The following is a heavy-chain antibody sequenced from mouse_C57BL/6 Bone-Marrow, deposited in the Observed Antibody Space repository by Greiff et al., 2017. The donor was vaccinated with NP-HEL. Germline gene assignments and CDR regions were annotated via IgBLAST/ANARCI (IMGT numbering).Heavy chain of an antibody. Sequence: QVQLQQSGPGLVQPSQRLSIPCTVSGFSLTSYGVHWVRQSPGKGLEWLGVIWRGGSTDYNAAFMSRLSITKDNSKSQVFFKMNSLQADDTAIYYCAKNGGYYVPYFDVWGTGTTVTVSS. CDR1: GFSLTSYG. D-gene: IGHD2-3*01. CDR3: AKNGGYYVPYFDV. CDR2: IWRGGST. V-gene: IGHV2-5*01. J-gene: IGHJ1*03.